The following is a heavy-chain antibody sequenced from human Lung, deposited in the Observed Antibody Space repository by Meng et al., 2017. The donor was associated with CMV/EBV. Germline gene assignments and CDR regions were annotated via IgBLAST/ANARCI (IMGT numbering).Heavy chain of an antibody. CDR3: AGRVRYCSSTNCYTLGFDD. CDR2: IYPGDSYS. D-gene: IGHD2-2*02. CDR1: GYSFTSYW. J-gene: IGHJ4*02. V-gene: IGHV5-51*01. Sequence: XVSXKASGYSFTSYWTGWVRQMPGKGLEWVGLIYPGDSYSRYSPSFQGQVTISADKTINTAYLQWSSMKDSDTAMYYCAGRVRYCSSTNCYTLGFDDXGQGXLVTVSS.